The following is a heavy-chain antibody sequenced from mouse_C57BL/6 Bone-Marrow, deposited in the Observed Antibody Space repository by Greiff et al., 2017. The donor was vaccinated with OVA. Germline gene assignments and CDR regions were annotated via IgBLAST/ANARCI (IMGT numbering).Heavy chain of an antibody. CDR3: AREGNSKMGYAMDY. J-gene: IGHJ4*01. CDR1: GYTFTDYN. V-gene: IGHV1-18*01. Sequence: EVKLMESGPELVKPGASVKIPCKASGYTFTDYNMDWVKQSHGKSLEWIGDINPNNGGTIYNQKFKGKATLTVDKSSSTAYMELRSLTSEDTAVYYCAREGNSKMGYAMDYWGQGTSVTVSS. D-gene: IGHD2-5*01. CDR2: INPNNGGT.